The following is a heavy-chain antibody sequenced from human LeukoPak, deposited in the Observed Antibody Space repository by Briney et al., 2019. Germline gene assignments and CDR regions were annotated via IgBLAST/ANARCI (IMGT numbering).Heavy chain of an antibody. CDR3: AYNRNFALDN. Sequence: SETLSLTCTVSGGPIRSSYYYWGWIRQPPGKGLEWIGSIYDSGSTYYNPSLKSRVTISVDTSRNHFSLKLTSVTAADTAVYFCAYNRNFALDNWGQGTLVTVSS. CDR1: GGPIRSSYYY. J-gene: IGHJ4*01. V-gene: IGHV4-39*07. CDR2: IYDSGST. D-gene: IGHD1-14*01.